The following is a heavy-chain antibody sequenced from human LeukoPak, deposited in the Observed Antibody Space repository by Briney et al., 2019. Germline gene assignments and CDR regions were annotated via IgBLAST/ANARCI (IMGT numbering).Heavy chain of an antibody. CDR2: ISSSGSTI. CDR3: ARGFHRYSYDSGPYAVY. Sequence: GGSLRLSCAASGFDFSDYYMSWIRQAPGKGLEWISYISSSGSTIYYADSVKGRFTISRDNAKNSLYLQMNSLRAEDTAVFYCARGFHRYSYDSGPYAVYWGQGTLVTVSS. D-gene: IGHD3-22*01. J-gene: IGHJ4*02. CDR1: GFDFSDYY. V-gene: IGHV3-11*04.